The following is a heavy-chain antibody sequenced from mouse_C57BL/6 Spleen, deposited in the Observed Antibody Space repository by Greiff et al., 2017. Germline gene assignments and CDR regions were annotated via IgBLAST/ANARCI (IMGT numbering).Heavy chain of an antibody. CDR1: GYTFSSYA. J-gene: IGHJ4*01. Sequence: EVKLVESGGGLVKPGGSLKLSCAASGYTFSSYAMSWVRQTPEKRLEWVATISDGGSYTYYPDNVKGRFTISRDNAKNNLYLQLSHLKSEDTAMYYCARDRESWEQGMDYWGEGTSVTVSS. V-gene: IGHV5-4*01. D-gene: IGHD4-1*01. CDR2: ISDGGSYT. CDR3: ARDRESWEQGMDY.